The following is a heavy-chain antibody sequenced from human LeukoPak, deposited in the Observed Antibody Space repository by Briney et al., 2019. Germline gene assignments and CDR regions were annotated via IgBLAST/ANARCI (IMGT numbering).Heavy chain of an antibody. CDR2: IIPIFGTA. D-gene: IGHD1-7*01. CDR1: GGTFSSYA. Sequence: ASVKVSCKASGGTFSSYAISWVRQAPGQRLEWMGGIIPIFGTANYAQKFQGRVTITADESTSTAYMELSSLRSEDTAVYYCARDRRSNWNYRYNWFDPWGQGTLVTVSS. V-gene: IGHV1-69*13. CDR3: ARDRRSNWNYRYNWFDP. J-gene: IGHJ5*02.